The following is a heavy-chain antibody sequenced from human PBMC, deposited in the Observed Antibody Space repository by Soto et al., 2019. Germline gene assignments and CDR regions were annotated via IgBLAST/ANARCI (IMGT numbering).Heavy chain of an antibody. J-gene: IGHJ4*02. D-gene: IGHD2-2*02. CDR2: ISYDGSNK. Sequence: GGSLRLSCAASGFTFSSYAMHWVRQAPGKGLEWVAVISYDGSNKYYADSVKGRFTISRDNSKNTLYLQMNSLRAEDTAVYYCARAAEIGYCSSTSCYTLEWDHWGQGTLVTVSS. V-gene: IGHV3-30-3*01. CDR1: GFTFSSYA. CDR3: ARAAEIGYCSSTSCYTLEWDH.